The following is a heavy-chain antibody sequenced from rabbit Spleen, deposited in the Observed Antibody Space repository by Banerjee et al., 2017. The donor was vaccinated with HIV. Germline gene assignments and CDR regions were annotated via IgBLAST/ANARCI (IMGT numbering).Heavy chain of an antibody. Sequence: QSLEESGGDLVKPGASLTLTCTASGFTISSSYCICWVRQAPGKGLEWIGCIDGDSRGNTHYASWAKGRFTITKTSSTTVTLQMTSLTVADTATYFCARDGAGGSDYVFNLWGQGTLVTVS. J-gene: IGHJ4*01. V-gene: IGHV1S40*01. D-gene: IGHD8-1*01. CDR3: ARDGAGGSDYVFNL. CDR1: GFTISSSYC. CDR2: IDGDSRGNT.